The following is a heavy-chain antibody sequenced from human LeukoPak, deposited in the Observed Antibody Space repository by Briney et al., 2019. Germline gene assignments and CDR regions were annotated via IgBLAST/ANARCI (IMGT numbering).Heavy chain of an antibody. CDR1: GFTFSSYT. CDR2: IGTSSTTI. J-gene: IGHJ5*02. Sequence: GGSLRLSCAASGFTFSSYTMNWVRQPPGKGLEWVSNIGTSSTTIYYADSVKGRFTISRDNAKNSLYLQMNSLRAEDTAVYYCARSRTWGQGTLVTVSS. CDR3: ARSRT. V-gene: IGHV3-48*04.